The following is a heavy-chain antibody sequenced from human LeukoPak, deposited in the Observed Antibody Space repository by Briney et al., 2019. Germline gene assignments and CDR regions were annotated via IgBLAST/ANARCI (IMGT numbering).Heavy chain of an antibody. CDR3: ARATVTKRLGGMDV. J-gene: IGHJ6*02. Sequence: GGSLRLSCAASGFTVSSNYMSWVRQAPGKGLEWVSVIYSGGSKYYADSVKGRFTISRDNSKNTLYLQMNSLRAEDTAVYYCARATVTKRLGGMDVWGQGTTVTVSS. CDR1: GFTVSSNY. V-gene: IGHV3-53*01. D-gene: IGHD4-11*01. CDR2: IYSGGSK.